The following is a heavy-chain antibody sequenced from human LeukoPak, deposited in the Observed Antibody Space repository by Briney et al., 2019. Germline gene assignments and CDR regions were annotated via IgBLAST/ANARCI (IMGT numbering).Heavy chain of an antibody. Sequence: SETLSLTCTVSGGSINSYYWGCVRQPAGRRLEWIGRIYTTGTTNYSPSLKSRLAMSLDTSKNQFSLKLRSVTAADTAVYYCGRQGYTASYYFVDYWSQGTLVTVSS. V-gene: IGHV4-4*07. D-gene: IGHD3-10*01. CDR2: IYTTGTT. CDR3: GRQGYTASYYFVDY. J-gene: IGHJ4*02. CDR1: GGSINSYY.